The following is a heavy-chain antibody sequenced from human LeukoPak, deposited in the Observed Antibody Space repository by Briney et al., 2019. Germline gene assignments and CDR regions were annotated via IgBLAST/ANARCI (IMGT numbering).Heavy chain of an antibody. CDR1: RGSIQSHF. CDR3: AREGQWLGEMDF. D-gene: IGHD6-19*01. Sequence: SETLSLTCTVSRGSIQSHFWSWVRQPGGKGLEWIGRVFDSGNTDYNPSLNGRVTLSVDTSKNEFSLTLTSVTAADTAVYYCAREGQWLGEMDFWGPGILVTVSS. J-gene: IGHJ4*02. CDR2: VFDSGNT. V-gene: IGHV4-4*07.